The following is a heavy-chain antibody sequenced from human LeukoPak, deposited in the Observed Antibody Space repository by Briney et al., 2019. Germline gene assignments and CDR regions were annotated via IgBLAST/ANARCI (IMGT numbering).Heavy chain of an antibody. J-gene: IGHJ4*02. D-gene: IGHD6-19*01. Sequence: TSETLSLTCAVSGFSIYSHYWGWIRQPPGKGLEWIGDIYYKGNINYNPSLKSRVTISLDTSKNHLSLKLTSVVAADTAIYYCMRRDTGWNYSDYWGQGILVTVSS. CDR3: MRRDTGWNYSDY. CDR2: IYYKGNI. CDR1: GFSIYSHY. V-gene: IGHV4-59*08.